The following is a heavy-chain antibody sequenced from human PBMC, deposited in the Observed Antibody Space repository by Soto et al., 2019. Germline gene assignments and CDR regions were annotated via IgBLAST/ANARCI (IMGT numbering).Heavy chain of an antibody. V-gene: IGHV3-74*01. D-gene: IGHD2-2*01. CDR2: INSDGSST. CDR3: ARGADQLYYYGMDV. J-gene: IGHJ6*02. Sequence: EVQLVESGGGLVQPGGSLRLSCAASGFTFSSYWMHWVRQAPGKGLVWVSRINSDGSSTSYADSVKGRFTISRDNAKNALYLQMNSLSGENTAVYYCARGADQLYYYGMDVWGQGTTVTVSS. CDR1: GFTFSSYW.